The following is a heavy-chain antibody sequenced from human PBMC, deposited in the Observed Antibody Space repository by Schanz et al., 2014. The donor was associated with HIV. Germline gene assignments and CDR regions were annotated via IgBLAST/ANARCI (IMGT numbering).Heavy chain of an antibody. CDR2: IWYDGSIK. Sequence: VQLVESGGDLVQPGRSLRLSCAATGFTFHDYAMHWVRQVPGKGLEWVAVIWYDGSIKYYADSVKGRFTISRDDSRNTLYLQMNSLRAEDTAVYYCAKSRGDSWPYGMDVWGQGTTVTVSS. CDR3: AKSRGDSWPYGMDV. V-gene: IGHV3-33*06. CDR1: GFTFHDYA. D-gene: IGHD4-17*01. J-gene: IGHJ6*02.